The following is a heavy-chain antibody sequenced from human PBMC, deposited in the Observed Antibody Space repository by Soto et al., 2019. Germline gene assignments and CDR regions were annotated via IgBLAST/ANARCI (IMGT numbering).Heavy chain of an antibody. D-gene: IGHD3-22*01. Sequence: PGGSLRLSCAASGFTFSLYSMIWVRQAPGKGLEWVASITSSGSYIYYEDSLKGRFTISRDNAKNSLFLQLDSLRAEDTAVYFCVRARSTDSRPDYWGQGTLVTVSS. J-gene: IGHJ4*02. CDR1: GFTFSLYS. CDR3: VRARSTDSRPDY. CDR2: ITSSGSYI. V-gene: IGHV3-21*01.